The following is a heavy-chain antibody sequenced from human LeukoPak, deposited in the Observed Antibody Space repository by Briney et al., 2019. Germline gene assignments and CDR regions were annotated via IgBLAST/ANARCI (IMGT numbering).Heavy chain of an antibody. V-gene: IGHV1-46*01. J-gene: IGHJ4*02. CDR1: GYTFTSYY. Sequence: ASVKVSCKASGYTFTSYYIHWVRQAPGQGFEWMGIINPNGGSTSYAQKFQGRVTMTRDTSTSTVYLELSNLRPEDTAVYYCARRGACSGSSCNLDYWGQGTQVTVSS. D-gene: IGHD2-15*01. CDR3: ARRGACSGSSCNLDY. CDR2: INPNGGST.